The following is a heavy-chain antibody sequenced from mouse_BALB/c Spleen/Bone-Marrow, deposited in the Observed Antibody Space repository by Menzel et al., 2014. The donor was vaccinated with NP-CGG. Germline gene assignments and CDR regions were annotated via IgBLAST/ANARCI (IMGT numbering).Heavy chain of an antibody. Sequence: EVQRVESGAELVKPGASVKLSCTASGFNIKDTYMHWVKQRPEQGLEWIGRIDPANGNTKYDPKFQGKATITADTSSNTAYLQLSSLTSEDTAVYYCARYSYGSRGYYFDYWGQGTTPTVSS. CDR3: ARYSYGSRGYYFDY. V-gene: IGHV14-3*02. CDR1: GFNIKDTY. CDR2: IDPANGNT. D-gene: IGHD1-1*01. J-gene: IGHJ2*01.